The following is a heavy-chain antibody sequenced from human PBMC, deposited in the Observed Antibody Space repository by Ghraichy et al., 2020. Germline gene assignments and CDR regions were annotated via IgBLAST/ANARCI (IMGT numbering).Heavy chain of an antibody. D-gene: IGHD3-10*01. J-gene: IGHJ4*02. CDR3: ARAQYYGSGSYYPLDY. CDR2: INAGNGNT. Sequence: ASVKVSCKASGYTFTSYAMHWVRQAPGQRLEWMGWINAGNGNTKYSQKFQGRVTITRDTSATTAYMELSSLRSEDTAVYYCARAQYYGSGSYYPLDYWGQGTLVTVSS. V-gene: IGHV1-3*01. CDR1: GYTFTSYA.